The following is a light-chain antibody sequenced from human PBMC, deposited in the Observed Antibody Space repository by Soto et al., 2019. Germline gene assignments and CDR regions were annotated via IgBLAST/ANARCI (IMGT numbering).Light chain of an antibody. CDR3: QQYVTSPWT. V-gene: IGKV3-20*01. CDR2: GAS. Sequence: EIVLTQSPGTLSLSPGERATLSCRASQSIRNNFLAWYQQKPGQAPRLLIYGASNRATGIPDRFSGSGSGTDFTLTISRLGHEDFAVYYCQQYVTSPWTFGQGTKVEIE. CDR1: QSIRNNF. J-gene: IGKJ1*01.